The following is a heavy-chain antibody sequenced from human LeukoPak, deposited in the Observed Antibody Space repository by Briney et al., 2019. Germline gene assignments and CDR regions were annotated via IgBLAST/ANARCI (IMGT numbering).Heavy chain of an antibody. V-gene: IGHV3-7*01. CDR2: IKEDGSEE. CDR3: ARDPAAWDY. Sequence: GGSLRLSCAASTFTFGNYWMSWVRQAPGKWLEWVANIKEDGSEEYYVDSVKGRFTISRDNTKNSLYLQMNSLRAEDTAVYYCARDPAAWDYWGQGTLVTVSS. D-gene: IGHD6-13*01. J-gene: IGHJ4*02. CDR1: TFTFGNYW.